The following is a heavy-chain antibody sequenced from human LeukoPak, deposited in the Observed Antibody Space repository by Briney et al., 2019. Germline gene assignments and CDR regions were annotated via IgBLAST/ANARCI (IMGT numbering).Heavy chain of an antibody. CDR2: ISGSGGST. J-gene: IGHJ3*02. D-gene: IGHD3-22*01. CDR3: AKRDDYDSSGYPSDAFDI. V-gene: IGHV3-23*01. CDR1: GFTFSSYA. Sequence: GGSLRLSCAASGFTFSSYAMSWVRQAPGKGLEWVSAISGSGGSTYYADSVKGRFTISRDNSKNTLYLQMNSLRAEDTAVYYCAKRDDYDSSGYPSDAFDIWGQGTMVTVSS.